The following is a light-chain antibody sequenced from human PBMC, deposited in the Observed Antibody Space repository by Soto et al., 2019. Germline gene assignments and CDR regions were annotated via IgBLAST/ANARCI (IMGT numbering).Light chain of an antibody. J-gene: IGLJ1*01. CDR3: CSYAGSSTHV. CDR1: SSDVGSSNL. V-gene: IGLV2-23*02. CDR2: EVS. Sequence: QSALTQPASVSGSPGQSITFSCTGTSSDVGSSNLVSWYQQHPGKAPKLLIYEVSKRPSGVSNRFSGSKSGNTASLTLSGLQAEDEADYYCCSYAGSSTHVFGTGTKLTVL.